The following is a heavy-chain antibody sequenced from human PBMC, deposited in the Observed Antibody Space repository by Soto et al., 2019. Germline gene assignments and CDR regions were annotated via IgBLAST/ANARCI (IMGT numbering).Heavy chain of an antibody. Sequence: QVQLVQSGAEVKKPGASVKVSCKASGYTFTSYGISWVRQAPGQGLEWMGWISAYNGNTNYAQKLQGRVTMTTDTSTSTVYMELRSLRSDDTAVYYCARDGLNESLAAAGCFDYWGQVTLVTVSS. CDR2: ISAYNGNT. CDR1: GYTFTSYG. D-gene: IGHD6-13*01. V-gene: IGHV1-18*01. J-gene: IGHJ4*02. CDR3: ARDGLNESLAAAGCFDY.